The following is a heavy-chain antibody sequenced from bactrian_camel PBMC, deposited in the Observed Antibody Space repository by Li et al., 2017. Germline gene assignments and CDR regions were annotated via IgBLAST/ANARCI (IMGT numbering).Heavy chain of an antibody. D-gene: IGHD6*01. CDR2: INSNGDST. CDR1: GFTFSSSD. CDR3: AADISRAPRAPGCTVVTGLTLPSY. J-gene: IGHJ4*01. V-gene: IGHV3S40*01. Sequence: VQLVESGGGSVQSGGSLRLSCAASGFTFSSSDMSWVRQAPGKGLEWVATINSNGDSTYYADSVKGRFTISRDNFVNTLYLQMNTLKPEDAAMYYCAADISRAPRAPGCTVVTGLTLPSYGGQGTQVTVS.